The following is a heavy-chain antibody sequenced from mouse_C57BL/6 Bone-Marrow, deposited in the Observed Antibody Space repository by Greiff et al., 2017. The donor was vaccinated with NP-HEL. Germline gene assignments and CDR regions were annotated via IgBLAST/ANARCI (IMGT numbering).Heavy chain of an antibody. V-gene: IGHV1-55*01. D-gene: IGHD4-1*01. CDR1: GYTFTSYW. CDR3: ARDWDDFDY. Sequence: QVHVKQPGAELVKPGASVKMSCKASGYTFTSYWITWVKQRPGQGLEWIGDIYPGSGSTNYNEKFKSKATLTVDTSSSTAYMQLSSLTSEDSAVYYCARDWDDFDYWGQGTTLTVSS. J-gene: IGHJ2*01. CDR2: IYPGSGST.